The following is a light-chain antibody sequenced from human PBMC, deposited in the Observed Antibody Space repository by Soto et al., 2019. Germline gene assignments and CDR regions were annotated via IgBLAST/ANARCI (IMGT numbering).Light chain of an antibody. J-gene: IGKJ4*01. CDR2: AAS. V-gene: IGKV3-15*01. Sequence: EIVMTQSPGTLSVSPGERATLSCRASQNIDTELAWYQQRPGQSPRLLIYAASTRAPGVPARFSGSGSGTAFTLTISGLQSEDFATFFCQQYYRGPLSFGGGTKVDIK. CDR3: QQYYRGPLS. CDR1: QNIDTE.